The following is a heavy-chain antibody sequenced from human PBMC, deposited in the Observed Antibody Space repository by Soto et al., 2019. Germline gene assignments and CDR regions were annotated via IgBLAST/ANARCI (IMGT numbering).Heavy chain of an antibody. CDR1: GYTFTSYG. V-gene: IGHV1-18*01. J-gene: IGHJ6*02. CDR2: ISAYNGNT. CDR3: YYGMDV. D-gene: IGHD2-8*01. Sequence: ASVKVSCKASGYTFTSYGISWVRQAPGQGLEWMGWISAYNGNTNYAQKLQGRVTMTTDTGGYCTNGVCYKPPTPQANYYYYYYGMDVWGQGTTVTVSS.